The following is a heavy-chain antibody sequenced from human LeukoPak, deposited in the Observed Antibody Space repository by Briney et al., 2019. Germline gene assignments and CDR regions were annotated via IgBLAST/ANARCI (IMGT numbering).Heavy chain of an antibody. CDR2: ISNGGVTT. J-gene: IGHJ4*02. CDR3: AKDGHRFWTTVTHSDY. V-gene: IGHV3-23*01. D-gene: IGHD4-11*01. CDR1: GFTFGSYA. Sequence: GGSLRLSCAASGFTFGSYAMSWVRQTPGKSLEWVSIISNGGVTTYYADSVRGRFTISRDNSKNTLYLQMNSLRAEDTAVYYCAKDGHRFWTTVTHSDYWGQGTLVTVSS.